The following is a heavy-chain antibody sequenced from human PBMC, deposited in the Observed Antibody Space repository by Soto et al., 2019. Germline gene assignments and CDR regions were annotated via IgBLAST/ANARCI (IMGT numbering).Heavy chain of an antibody. CDR3: GRRKALAATGPARKNVSDF. V-gene: IGHV2-5*02. CDR2: LYWDDAK. J-gene: IGHJ4*02. Sequence: QITLKESGPTLAQPTQTLTLTCTFSGFSLSTSALGVAWIRQSPGKALEWLAMLYWDDAKRSSPSLKSRLTLTKDTYKYQVVLIMTSMDPGDTATYYGGRRKALAATGPARKNVSDFLCQGTLVSVSS. D-gene: IGHD3-16*01. CDR1: GFSLSTSALG.